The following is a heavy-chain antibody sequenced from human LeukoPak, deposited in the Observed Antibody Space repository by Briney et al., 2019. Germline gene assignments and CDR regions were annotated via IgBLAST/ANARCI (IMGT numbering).Heavy chain of an antibody. D-gene: IGHD6-13*01. CDR3: ARVPSGYSSSWYSFFDP. CDR2: INPSGGST. CDR1: GYTFTSYY. Sequence: ASVKVSCKASGYTFTSYYMHWVRQAPGQGLEWMGIINPSGGSTSYAQKFQGRVTMTRDMSTSTAYMELSRLRSDDTAVYYCARVPSGYSSSWYSFFDPWGQGTLVTVSS. J-gene: IGHJ5*02. V-gene: IGHV1-46*01.